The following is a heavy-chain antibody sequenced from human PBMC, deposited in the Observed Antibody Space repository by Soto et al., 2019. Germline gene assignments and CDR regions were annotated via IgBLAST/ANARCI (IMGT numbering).Heavy chain of an antibody. CDR1: GGSISSYY. CDR2: IYYSGST. V-gene: IGHV4-59*01. D-gene: IGHD5-18*01. CDR3: AGNSYGYYCYGMDV. J-gene: IGHJ6*02. Sequence: SETLSLTCTVSGGSISSYYWSWIRQPPGKGLEWIGYIYYSGSTNYNPSLKSRVTISVDTSKNQFSLKLSSVTAADTAVYYCAGNSYGYYCYGMDVWGQGTTVTVSS.